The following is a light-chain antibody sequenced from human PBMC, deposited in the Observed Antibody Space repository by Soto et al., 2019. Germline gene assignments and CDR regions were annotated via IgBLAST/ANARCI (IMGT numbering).Light chain of an antibody. V-gene: IGLV1-44*01. CDR3: AAWDDSLNGRV. CDR2: SNS. Sequence: QSVLTQPPSASGTPGQRVTISCSGSSSNIGSNTVNWYQHLPGTAPKLLIYSNSQRPSGVPDRFSGSKSGTSASLAFSGLQSEDEADYSCAAWDDSLNGRVFGTGTKVTVL. J-gene: IGLJ1*01. CDR1: SSNIGSNT.